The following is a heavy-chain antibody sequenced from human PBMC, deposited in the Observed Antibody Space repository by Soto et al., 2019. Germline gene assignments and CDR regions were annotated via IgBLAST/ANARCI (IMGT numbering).Heavy chain of an antibody. Sequence: SETLSLTCTVSGGSISSYYWSWIRQPPGKGLEWIGYIYYSGSTNYNPSLKSRVTISADTSKNQFSLKLSSVTAADTAVYYCARHPYNWNLRYYFDYWGQGTLVTVSS. CDR2: IYYSGST. CDR3: ARHPYNWNLRYYFDY. D-gene: IGHD1-20*01. CDR1: GGSISSYY. J-gene: IGHJ4*02. V-gene: IGHV4-59*08.